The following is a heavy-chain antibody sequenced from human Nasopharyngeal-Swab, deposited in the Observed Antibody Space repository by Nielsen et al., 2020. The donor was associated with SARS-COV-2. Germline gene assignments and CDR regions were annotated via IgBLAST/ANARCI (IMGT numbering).Heavy chain of an antibody. Sequence: WIRQPPGKGLEWIGSIYYSGSTYYNPSLKSRVTISVDTSKNQFSLKLSSVTAADTAVCYCARQGGWYFDYWGQGTLVTVSS. D-gene: IGHD6-19*01. CDR2: IYYSGST. J-gene: IGHJ4*02. CDR3: ARQGGWYFDY. V-gene: IGHV4-39*01.